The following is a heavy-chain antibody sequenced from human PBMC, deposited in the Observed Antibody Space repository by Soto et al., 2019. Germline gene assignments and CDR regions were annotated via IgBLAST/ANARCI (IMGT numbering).Heavy chain of an antibody. Sequence: EVQLLESGGNLVQPGGSLRLSCAASGFIFSNYALSWVRQPPGKGLEWVSSITGGADQNYYADSVKGHFTISRDNSKNTLYLQMNSLRAEDTAIYYCSKESSRTIGEAFDFWGQGTVVTVSS. CDR1: GFIFSNYA. CDR3: SKESSRTIGEAFDF. CDR2: ITGGADQN. D-gene: IGHD2-2*01. J-gene: IGHJ3*01. V-gene: IGHV3-23*01.